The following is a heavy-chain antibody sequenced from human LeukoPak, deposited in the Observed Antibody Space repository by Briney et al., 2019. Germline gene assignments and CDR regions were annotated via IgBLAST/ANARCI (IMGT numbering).Heavy chain of an antibody. J-gene: IGHJ4*02. CDR2: INSDGSST. V-gene: IGHV3-74*01. Sequence: QPGGSLRLSCAASGFTFSSYWMHWVRQAAGKGLVWVSRINSDGSSTSYADSVKGRFTISRDNAKNTLYLQMNSLRAEDTAVYYCARGATWNDVNYWGQGTLVTVSS. D-gene: IGHD1-1*01. CDR3: ARGATWNDVNY. CDR1: GFTFSSYW.